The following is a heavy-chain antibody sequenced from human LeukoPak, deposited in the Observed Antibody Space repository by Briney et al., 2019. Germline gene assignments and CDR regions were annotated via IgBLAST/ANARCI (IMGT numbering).Heavy chain of an antibody. J-gene: IGHJ4*02. V-gene: IGHV3-23*01. Sequence: PGGSLRLSCAASGFTFSSYVMSWVRQAPGKGLEWVSTITRGSNTYYADSMKGRFTISRDNSESTLYLQMNSLRAEDTAVYYCAKRPPGGSYYFDYWGQGTLVTVSS. CDR3: AKRPPGGSYYFDY. CDR2: ITRGSNT. D-gene: IGHD1-26*01. CDR1: GFTFSSYV.